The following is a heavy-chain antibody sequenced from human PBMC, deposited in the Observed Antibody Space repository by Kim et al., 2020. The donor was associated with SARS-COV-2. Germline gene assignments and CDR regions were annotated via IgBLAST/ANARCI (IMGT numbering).Heavy chain of an antibody. Sequence: TKYHPSLKGRVNISVDTPKNQFSLTRTSLTAADTAVYYCAKIGTRAFDYWGQGNLITVSS. CDR3: AKIGTRAFDY. CDR2: T. J-gene: IGHJ4*02. D-gene: IGHD1-1*01. V-gene: IGHV4-34*01.